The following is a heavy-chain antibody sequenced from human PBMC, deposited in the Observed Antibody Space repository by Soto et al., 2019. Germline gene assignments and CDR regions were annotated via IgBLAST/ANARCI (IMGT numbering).Heavy chain of an antibody. J-gene: IGHJ6*02. Sequence: HPGGSLRLSCAASGFTFSSYSMNWVRQAPGKGLEWVSYISSSSSTIYYADSVKGRFTISRDNAKNSLYLQMNSLRDEDTAVYYCARGDFWSGYYSRGLNYYYYGMDVWGQGTTVTVSS. CDR2: ISSSSSTI. CDR3: ARGDFWSGYYSRGLNYYYYGMDV. CDR1: GFTFSSYS. V-gene: IGHV3-48*02. D-gene: IGHD3-3*01.